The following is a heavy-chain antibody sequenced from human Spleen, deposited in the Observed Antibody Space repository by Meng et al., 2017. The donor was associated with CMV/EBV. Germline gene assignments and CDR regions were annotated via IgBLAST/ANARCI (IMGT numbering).Heavy chain of an antibody. CDR1: GFTFSSYG. Sequence: SGFTFSSYGMQWVRQAPGKGLEWVAVIWYDGSNKYYADSVKGRFTISRDNSKNTLYLQMNSLRAEDTAVYYCAKDGGYSSSWGAFDYWGQGTLVTVSS. CDR2: IWYDGSNK. D-gene: IGHD6-13*01. V-gene: IGHV3-33*06. CDR3: AKDGGYSSSWGAFDY. J-gene: IGHJ4*02.